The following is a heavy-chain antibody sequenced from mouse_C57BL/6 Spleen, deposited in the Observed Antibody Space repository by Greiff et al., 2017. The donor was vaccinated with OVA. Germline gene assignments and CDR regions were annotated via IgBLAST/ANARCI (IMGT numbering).Heavy chain of an antibody. CDR1: GYTFTSYW. D-gene: IGHD3-2*02. CDR3: ARSRQLRLHFDY. V-gene: IGHV1-50*01. CDR2: IDPSDSYT. J-gene: IGHJ2*01. Sequence: VQLQQPGAELVKPGASVKLSCKASGYTFTSYWMQWVKQRPGQGLEWIGEIDPSDSYTNYNQKFKGKATLTVDTSSSTAYMQLSSLTSEDSAVYYCARSRQLRLHFDYWGQGTTLTVSS.